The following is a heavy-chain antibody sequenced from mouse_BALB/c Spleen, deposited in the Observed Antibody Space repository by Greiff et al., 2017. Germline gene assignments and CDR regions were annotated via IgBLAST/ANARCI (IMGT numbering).Heavy chain of an antibody. V-gene: IGHV2-2*02. CDR1: GFSLTSYG. J-gene: IGHJ3*01. D-gene: IGHD2-4*01. CDR2: IWSGGST. CDR3: ARGNDYFIAY. Sequence: QVQLKQSGPGLVQPSQSLSITCTVSGFSLTSYGVHWVRQSPGKGLEWLGVIWSGGSTDYNAAFISRLSISKDNSKSQVFFKMNSLQANDTAIYYCARGNDYFIAYWGQGTLVTVSA.